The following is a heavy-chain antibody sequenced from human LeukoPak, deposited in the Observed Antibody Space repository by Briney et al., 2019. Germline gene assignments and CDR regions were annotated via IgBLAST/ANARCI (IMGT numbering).Heavy chain of an antibody. D-gene: IGHD2-2*02. CDR2: MNPNTGST. Sequence: ASVRVSCKASGFTFTGYDINWVRQATRQGLEWMGWMNPNTGSTGYAQKFQGRVTMTRDTSVSTAYMELRSLRSEDTAVYYCVRDGEGAAISVNYWFDPWGQGTLVTVSS. J-gene: IGHJ5*02. V-gene: IGHV1-8*01. CDR1: GFTFTGYD. CDR3: VRDGEGAAISVNYWFDP.